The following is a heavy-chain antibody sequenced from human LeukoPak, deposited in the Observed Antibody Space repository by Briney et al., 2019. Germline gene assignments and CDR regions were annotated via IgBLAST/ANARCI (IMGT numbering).Heavy chain of an antibody. CDR3: ARGPYYDFWSGVDY. J-gene: IGHJ4*02. D-gene: IGHD3-3*01. V-gene: IGHV3-48*03. CDR2: ISSSGSTI. Sequence: GGSLRLSCAASGFTFSSYEMNWVRQAPGKGLEWVSYISSSGSTIYYADSVKGRFTISRDNAKNSLYLQMNSLRAEDTAVYYCARGPYYDFWSGVDYWGQGTLVTVSS. CDR1: GFTFSSYE.